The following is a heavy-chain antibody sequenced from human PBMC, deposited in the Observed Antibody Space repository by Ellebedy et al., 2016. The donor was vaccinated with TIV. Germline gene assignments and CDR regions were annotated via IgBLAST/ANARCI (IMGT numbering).Heavy chain of an antibody. D-gene: IGHD3-10*01. Sequence: TLSLTCAVSGGYIDNAGYFWSWIRLRPGKGLEWIGDIYTSGATSNNPSLKSRISISLDTSKNQVSLKVTSVTAADTAVYYCATTKVRGLVMRTYYGMDVWGQGTTVTVSS. J-gene: IGHJ6*02. CDR3: ATTKVRGLVMRTYYGMDV. CDR2: IYTSGAT. V-gene: IGHV4-31*11. CDR1: GGYIDNAGYF.